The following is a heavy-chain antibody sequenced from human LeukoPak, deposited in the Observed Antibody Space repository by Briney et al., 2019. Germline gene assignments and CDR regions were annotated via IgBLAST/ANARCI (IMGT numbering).Heavy chain of an antibody. D-gene: IGHD1-26*01. J-gene: IGHJ4*02. CDR2: NYHSGST. Sequence: PSETLSLTCTVSGYSISSGYYWGWIRQPPGKGLEWIGSNYHSGSTYYNPSLKSRVTISVDTSKNQFSLKLSSVTAADTAVYYCARAKWELDYWGQGTLVTVSS. V-gene: IGHV4-38-2*02. CDR1: GYSISSGYY. CDR3: ARAKWELDY.